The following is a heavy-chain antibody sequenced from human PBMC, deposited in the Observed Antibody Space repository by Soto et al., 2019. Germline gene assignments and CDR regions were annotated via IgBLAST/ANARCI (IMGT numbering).Heavy chain of an antibody. D-gene: IGHD3-10*01. J-gene: IGHJ6*02. CDR3: ARVLGPPRRGVYYYYGMDV. CDR1: GGTFSSYA. CDR2: IIPIFGTA. V-gene: IGHV1-69*01. Sequence: QVQLVQSGAEVKKPGSSVKVSCKASGGTFSSYAISWVRQAPGQGLEWMGGIIPIFGTANYAQKFQGRVTSTADAATSTDYMELSSLRYEDTAVYYCARVLGPPRRGVYYYYGMDVWGQGTTVTVSS.